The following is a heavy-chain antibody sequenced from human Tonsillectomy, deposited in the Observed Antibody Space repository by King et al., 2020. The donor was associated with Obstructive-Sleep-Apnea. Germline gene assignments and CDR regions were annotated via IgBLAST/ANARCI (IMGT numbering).Heavy chain of an antibody. CDR2: IYWDDVK. CDR3: AHRRGWTYYFDY. CDR1: GFSLSTSGVG. J-gene: IGHJ4*02. Sequence: ITLKESGPTLVKPTQTLTLTCTFSGFSLSTSGVGVGWIRQPPGKALEWLALIYWDDVKLYSPSLKSRLTITKDTSKNQVALTMTNMDPVDTATYYCAHRRGWTYYFDYWGQGTLVTVSS. V-gene: IGHV2-5*02. D-gene: IGHD3/OR15-3a*01.